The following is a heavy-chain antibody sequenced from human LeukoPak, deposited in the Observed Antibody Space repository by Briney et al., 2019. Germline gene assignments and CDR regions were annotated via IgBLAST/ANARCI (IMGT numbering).Heavy chain of an antibody. V-gene: IGHV3-9*01. CDR1: GFTFDDYT. J-gene: IGHJ3*02. Sequence: PGRSLRLSCAASGFTFDDYTMNCVRQAPGKGLEWVSGISWDSGSIGYADSVRGRFTISRDNAKNSLYLQMNSLSDEDTALFYCVRDSEVAVFNYAFDIWGQGIMVIVSS. D-gene: IGHD2-15*01. CDR2: ISWDSGSI. CDR3: VRDSEVAVFNYAFDI.